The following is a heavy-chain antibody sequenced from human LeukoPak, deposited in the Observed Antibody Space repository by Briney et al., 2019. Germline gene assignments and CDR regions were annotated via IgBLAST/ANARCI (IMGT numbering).Heavy chain of an antibody. D-gene: IGHD2-8*01. CDR2: INPNSGGT. CDR3: ARDIVLMVYAEQEYFQH. Sequence: ASVKVSCKASGYTFTGHYMHWVRQAPGQGLEWMGWINPNSGGTNYAQKFQGRVTMTRDTSISTAYMELSRLRSDDTAVYYCARDIVLMVYAEQEYFQHWGQGTLVTVSS. V-gene: IGHV1-2*02. CDR1: GYTFTGHY. J-gene: IGHJ1*01.